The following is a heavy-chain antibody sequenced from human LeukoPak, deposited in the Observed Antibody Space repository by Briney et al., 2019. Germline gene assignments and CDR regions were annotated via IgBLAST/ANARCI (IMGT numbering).Heavy chain of an antibody. J-gene: IGHJ4*02. CDR1: GFTFSSYW. CDR3: ARGPRVATYYYFDY. D-gene: IGHD1-1*01. V-gene: IGHV3-7*03. Sequence: GGSLRLSCAASGFTFSSYWMSWVRQAPGKGLEWVANIKQDGSEKYYAHSVNGRFTISRDNTKNTLYLQLNSLRAEDTAVYYCARGPRVATYYYFDYWGQGTLVTVSS. CDR2: IKQDGSEK.